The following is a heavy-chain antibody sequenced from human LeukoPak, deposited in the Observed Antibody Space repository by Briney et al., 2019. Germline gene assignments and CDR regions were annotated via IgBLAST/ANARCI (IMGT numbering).Heavy chain of an antibody. CDR2: IIPILGIA. Sequence: ASVKVSCKASGGTFSSYTISWVRQAPGQGLERMGRIIPILGIANYAQKFQGRVTITADKSTSTAYMELSSLRSEDTAVYYCARGPFTMVRESWFDPWGQGTLVTVSS. D-gene: IGHD3-10*01. V-gene: IGHV1-69*02. J-gene: IGHJ5*02. CDR3: ARGPFTMVRESWFDP. CDR1: GGTFSSYT.